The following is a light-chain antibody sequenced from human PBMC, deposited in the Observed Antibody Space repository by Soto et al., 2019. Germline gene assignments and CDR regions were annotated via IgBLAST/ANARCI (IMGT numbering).Light chain of an antibody. CDR3: QNYNGALWT. CDR2: ATS. CDR1: QAITNH. Sequence: DIQMTQSPSSLSASVGDRVTFSSRASQAITNHLAWYQQKPGKVPKLLIYATSTLKSGVPSRFSGSGSGTDFTLTISSLQPEDVATYFCQNYNGALWTFGQGTKVEIK. J-gene: IGKJ1*01. V-gene: IGKV1-27*01.